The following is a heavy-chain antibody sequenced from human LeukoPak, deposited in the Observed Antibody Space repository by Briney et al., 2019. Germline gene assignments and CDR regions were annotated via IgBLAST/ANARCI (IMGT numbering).Heavy chain of an antibody. CDR3: VNARFLEWARIDY. D-gene: IGHD3-3*01. V-gene: IGHV3-64D*06. CDR2: ISSNGGST. CDR1: GFTFSSYA. J-gene: IGHJ4*02. Sequence: GGSLRLSCSASGFTFSSYAMHWVRQAPGKGLEYVSAISSNGGSTYYADSVKGRFTISRDNSKNTLYLQMSSLRAEDTAVYYCVNARFLEWARIDYWGQGTLVTVSS.